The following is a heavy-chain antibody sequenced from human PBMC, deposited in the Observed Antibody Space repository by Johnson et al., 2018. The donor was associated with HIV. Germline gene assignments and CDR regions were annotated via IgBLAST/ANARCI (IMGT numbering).Heavy chain of an antibody. D-gene: IGHD2-2*01. CDR2: VSWIGGST. V-gene: IGHV3-20*04. CDR3: ARLYCSSTSCYEGGGDAFDI. Sequence: VQLVESGGGVVQPGGSLRLSCEGSGFSFDDYGISWVRQAPGKGLEWVSGVSWIGGSTGYADSVKGRFSISRDNVKNSLYLQMKSLRAEDTAVYYCARLYCSSTSCYEGGGDAFDIWGQGTMVTVSS. CDR1: GFSFDDYG. J-gene: IGHJ3*02.